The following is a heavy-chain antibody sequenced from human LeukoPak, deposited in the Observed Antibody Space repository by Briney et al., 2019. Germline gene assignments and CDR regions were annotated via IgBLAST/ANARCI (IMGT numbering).Heavy chain of an antibody. D-gene: IGHD2-2*01. CDR2: ISAYNGNT. CDR1: GYTFTSYG. J-gene: IGHJ3*02. V-gene: IGHV1-18*01. CDR3: ASSSSAAHDAFDI. Sequence: ASVKVSCKASGYTFTSYGIIWVRQAPGQGLEWMGWISAYNGNTNYAQKLQGRVTMTTDTSTSTAYMELRSLRSDDTAVYYCASSSSAAHDAFDIWGQGTMVTVSS.